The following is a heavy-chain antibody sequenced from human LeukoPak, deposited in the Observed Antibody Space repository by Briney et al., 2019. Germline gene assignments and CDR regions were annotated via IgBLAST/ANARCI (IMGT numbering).Heavy chain of an antibody. CDR2: ISYDGSNK. CDR3: ARDQVGD. Sequence: PGRSLRLSCAASGFTFSSYTMHWVRQAPGKGLEWVAVISYDGSNKYYADSVKGRFTISRDNSKNTLYLQMNSLRAEDTAVYYCARDQVGDWGQGTLVTVSS. CDR1: GFTFSSYT. V-gene: IGHV3-30-3*01. J-gene: IGHJ4*02. D-gene: IGHD3-10*01.